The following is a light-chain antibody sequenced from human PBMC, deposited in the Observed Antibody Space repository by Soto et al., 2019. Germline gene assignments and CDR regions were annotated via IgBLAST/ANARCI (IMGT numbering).Light chain of an antibody. J-gene: IGLJ2*01. Sequence: QSVLTQPASVSGSPGQSITISCTGTSSDIGGYNYVSWYQQHPGNAPKLMIYEVSNRPSGVSNRFSGSKSGNTASLTISGLRAEDEANYYCSSFTTSSTLLFGGGTKVTVL. V-gene: IGLV2-14*01. CDR2: EVS. CDR3: SSFTTSSTLL. CDR1: SSDIGGYNY.